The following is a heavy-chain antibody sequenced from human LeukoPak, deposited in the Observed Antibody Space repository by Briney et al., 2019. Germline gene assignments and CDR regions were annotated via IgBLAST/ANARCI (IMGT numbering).Heavy chain of an antibody. CDR1: GGSVSDSGYF. CDR2: IYYSGST. D-gene: IGHD3-9*01. V-gene: IGHV4-61*08. Sequence: SETLSLTCTVSGGSVSDSGYFWSWIRQSPGKGLEYIGYIYYSGSTNYNPSLKSRVTISVDTAKNQFSLKLSSVTAADTAMYYCSRVGRAPHTLLLYFPLDLWGRGTLVTVSS. CDR3: SRVGRAPHTLLLYFPLDL. J-gene: IGHJ2*01.